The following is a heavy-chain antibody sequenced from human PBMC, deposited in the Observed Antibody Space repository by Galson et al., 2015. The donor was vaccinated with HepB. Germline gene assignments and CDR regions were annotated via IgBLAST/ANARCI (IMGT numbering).Heavy chain of an antibody. J-gene: IGHJ5*02. CDR2: IIPIFGTV. CDR3: ARSARQLKRYCSSTSCPLGADWFDP. Sequence: SVKVSCKASGGTFSSYGFSWVRQAPGQGLEWMGGIIPIFGTVNSAQKFQDRVTITADESTSIASMELNSLRSEDTAVYYCARSARQLKRYCSSTSCPLGADWFDPWGQGTLVTVSS. V-gene: IGHV1-69*13. CDR1: GGTFSSYG. D-gene: IGHD2-2*01.